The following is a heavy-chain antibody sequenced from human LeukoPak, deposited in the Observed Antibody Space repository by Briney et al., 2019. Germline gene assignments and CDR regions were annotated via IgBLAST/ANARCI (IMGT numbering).Heavy chain of an antibody. D-gene: IGHD5-24*01. Sequence: PGGSLRLSCAASGITFSSYGMSWVRQAPGKGREWVSGINWNGGSTGYADSVKGRFTISRDNAKNSLYLQMNSLRAEDTALYYCARDRSMAHFDYWGQGTLVTVSS. V-gene: IGHV3-20*04. CDR1: GITFSSYG. J-gene: IGHJ4*02. CDR3: ARDRSMAHFDY. CDR2: INWNGGST.